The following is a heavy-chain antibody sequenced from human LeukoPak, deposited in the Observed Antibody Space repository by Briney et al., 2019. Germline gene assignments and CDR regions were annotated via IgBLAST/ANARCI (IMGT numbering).Heavy chain of an antibody. J-gene: IGHJ6*04. CDR1: GGTFSSYA. Sequence: ASVKVSCKASGGTFSSYAISWVRQAPGQGLEWMGRIIPIFGTANYAQKFQGRVTITTDESTSTAYMELSSLRSEDTAVYYRARLRENWSGWGTTTGDVWGKGTTVTVSS. V-gene: IGHV1-69*05. CDR3: ARLRENWSGWGTTTGDV. D-gene: IGHD3-3*01. CDR2: IIPIFGTA.